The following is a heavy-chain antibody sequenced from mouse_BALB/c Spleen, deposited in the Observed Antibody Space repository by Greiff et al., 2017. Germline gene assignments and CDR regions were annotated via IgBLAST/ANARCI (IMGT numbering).Heavy chain of an antibody. J-gene: IGHJ4*01. D-gene: IGHD1-1*01. CDR1: GFTFSSYA. V-gene: IGHV5-9-3*01. CDR2: ISSGGSYT. CDR3: ASNSYGSGDYAMDY. Sequence: EVHLVESGGGLVKPGGSLKLSCAASGFTFSSYAMSWVRQTPEKRLEWVATISSGGSYTYYPDSVKGRFTISRDNAKNTLYLQMSSLRSEDTAMYYCASNSYGSGDYAMDYWGQGTSVTVSS.